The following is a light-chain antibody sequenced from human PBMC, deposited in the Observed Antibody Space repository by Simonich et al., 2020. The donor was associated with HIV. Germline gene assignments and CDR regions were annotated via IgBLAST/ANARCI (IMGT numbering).Light chain of an antibody. CDR2: WAS. J-gene: IGKJ1*01. V-gene: IGKV4-1*01. CDR3: QQYYITPRT. Sequence: DIVMTQSPDSLAVSLGERATINCKSSQSVLYSSNNKNYLAWYQQKQGQPPKLLIYWASTRESGVPDRFSGSGSGTDFTLTISSLQAEDVAVYYCQQYYITPRTFGQGTKVEIK. CDR1: QSVLYSSNNKNY.